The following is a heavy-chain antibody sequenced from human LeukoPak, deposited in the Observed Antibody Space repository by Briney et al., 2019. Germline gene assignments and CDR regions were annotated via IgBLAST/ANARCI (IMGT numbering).Heavy chain of an antibody. V-gene: IGHV3-9*01. CDR3: AKDMGSSAVAPDAFDI. D-gene: IGHD6-19*01. CDR2: ISWNSGSI. Sequence: PGRSLRLSCAASGFTFDDYAIHWVRQAPGKGLEWVSGISWNSGSIGYADSVKGRFTISRDNAKNSLYLQMNSLRTEDTALYYCAKDMGSSAVAPDAFDIWGQGTMVTVPS. CDR1: GFTFDDYA. J-gene: IGHJ3*02.